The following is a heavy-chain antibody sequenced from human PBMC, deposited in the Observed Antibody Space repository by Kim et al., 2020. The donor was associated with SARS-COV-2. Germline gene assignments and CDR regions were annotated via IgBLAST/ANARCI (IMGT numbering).Heavy chain of an antibody. Sequence: GGSLGLSCAASGFTFSSYAMSWVRQAPGKGLEWVSAISGSGGSTYYADSVKGRFTISRDNSKNTLYLQMNSLRAEDTAVYYCAKDTYIVVVTAIPDYWGQGTLVTVSS. D-gene: IGHD2-21*02. CDR1: GFTFSSYA. CDR2: ISGSGGST. CDR3: AKDTYIVVVTAIPDY. V-gene: IGHV3-23*01. J-gene: IGHJ4*02.